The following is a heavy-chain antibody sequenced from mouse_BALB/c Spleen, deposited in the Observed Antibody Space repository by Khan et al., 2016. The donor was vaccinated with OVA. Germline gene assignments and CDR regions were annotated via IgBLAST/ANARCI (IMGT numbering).Heavy chain of an antibody. CDR1: GYTFTKYW. V-gene: IGHV1-7*01. CDR3: VNRGSSSAGFTY. CDR2: INPSTGYT. Sequence: QVQLQQSGAELAKPGASVKMSCKASGYTFTKYWMHWVKQRPGQGLEWIGYINPSTGYTEYNQKFKDKATLTAAKSSSTAYMQLSSLTSEDSAVYYCVNRGSSSAGFTYWGQGTLVTVSA. J-gene: IGHJ3*01. D-gene: IGHD1-1*01.